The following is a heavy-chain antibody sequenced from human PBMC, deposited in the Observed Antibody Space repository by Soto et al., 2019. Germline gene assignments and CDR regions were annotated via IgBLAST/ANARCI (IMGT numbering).Heavy chain of an antibody. Sequence: QVQLVQSGAEVKKPGASVKVSCKASGYTFTSYYMHWVRQAPGQGLEWMGIINPSGGSTSYAQKFQGRVTMTRDTSTSTVYMELSSLRSEDTAVYYCARDGWFGESSGGMDVWGQGTTVTVSS. D-gene: IGHD3-10*01. CDR2: INPSGGST. CDR3: ARDGWFGESSGGMDV. V-gene: IGHV1-46*03. J-gene: IGHJ6*02. CDR1: GYTFTSYY.